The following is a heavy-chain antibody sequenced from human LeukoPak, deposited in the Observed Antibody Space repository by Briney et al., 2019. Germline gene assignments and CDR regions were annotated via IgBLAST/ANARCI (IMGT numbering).Heavy chain of an antibody. Sequence: PGGSLRLSCAASGFTFSSYSMNWVRQAPGKGLEWVSSISSGSSYIYYADSLKGRFTISRDNAKNSLYLQINSLRAEDTAVYYCARDFYASGSFDYWGQGTLVTVSS. V-gene: IGHV3-21*01. CDR3: ARDFYASGSFDY. CDR2: ISSGSSYI. CDR1: GFTFSSYS. J-gene: IGHJ4*02. D-gene: IGHD3-10*01.